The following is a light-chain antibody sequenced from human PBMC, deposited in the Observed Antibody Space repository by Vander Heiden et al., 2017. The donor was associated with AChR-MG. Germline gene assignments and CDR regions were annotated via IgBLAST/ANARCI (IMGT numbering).Light chain of an antibody. Sequence: QSALTQPASVSGSPGQSTIISCPGTSSVGGRYSLGSWYQQHPGKAPKVLVYDVNTRPSGTSNRFSGSKSGNTAALTVSGLQAEDESEYYCCSYAGSTKVFGEGTKLTVL. V-gene: IGLV2-23*02. CDR1: SSVGGRYSL. CDR3: CSYAGSTKV. J-gene: IGLJ2*01. CDR2: DVN.